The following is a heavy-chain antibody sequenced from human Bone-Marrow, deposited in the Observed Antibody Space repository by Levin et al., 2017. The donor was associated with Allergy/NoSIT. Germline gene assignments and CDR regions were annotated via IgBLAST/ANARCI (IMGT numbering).Heavy chain of an antibody. J-gene: IGHJ3*01. CDR3: AREYRSGSFEV. CDR2: IFYSGTT. V-gene: IGHV4-31*03. D-gene: IGHD3-10*01. Sequence: SETLSLTCSVSGGSISSGGYYWTWIRQHPEWGLQWLAYIFYSGTTYYSPSLKSRVSISVDTSKNPFSLRLTSVTAADTAVYVGAREYRSGSFEVWGQGTVVTVSS. CDR1: GGSISSGGYY.